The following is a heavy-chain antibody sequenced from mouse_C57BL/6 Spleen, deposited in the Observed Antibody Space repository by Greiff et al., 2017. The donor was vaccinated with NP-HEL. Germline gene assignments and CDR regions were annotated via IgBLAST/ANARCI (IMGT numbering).Heavy chain of an antibody. CDR1: GYTFTSYW. J-gene: IGHJ4*01. CDR2: IYPGSGST. CDR3: ARVGYGSSFYAMDY. V-gene: IGHV1-55*01. Sequence: QVQLQQSGAELVKPGASVKMSCKASGYTFTSYWITWVKQRPGQGLEWIGDIYPGSGSTNYNEKFKSKATLTVDTSSSTAYMQLSSLTSEDSAVYYCARVGYGSSFYAMDYWGQGTSVTVSS. D-gene: IGHD1-1*01.